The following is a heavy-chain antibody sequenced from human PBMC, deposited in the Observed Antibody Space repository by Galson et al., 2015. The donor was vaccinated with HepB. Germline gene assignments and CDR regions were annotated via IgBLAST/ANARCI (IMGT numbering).Heavy chain of an antibody. Sequence: QSGAEVKKPGESLRISCKGSGYSFTSYWISWVRQMPGKGLEWMGRIDPSDSYTNYSPSFQGHVTISADKSISTAYLQWSSLKASDTAMYYCASFSFFGGSGSYYNGGDYWGQGTLVTVSS. D-gene: IGHD3-10*01. CDR3: ASFSFFGGSGSYYNGGDY. J-gene: IGHJ4*02. CDR1: GYSFTSYW. CDR2: IDPSDSYT. V-gene: IGHV5-10-1*01.